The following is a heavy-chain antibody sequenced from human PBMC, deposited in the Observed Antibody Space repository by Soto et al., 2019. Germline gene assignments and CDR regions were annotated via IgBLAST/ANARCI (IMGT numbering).Heavy chain of an antibody. Sequence: SETLSLTCAVSGGSISSSNWWSWVRQPPGKGLEWIGEIYHSGSTNYNPSLKSRVTISVDKSKNQFSLKLSSVTAEDTAVYYCATVDPYCTNGVCYLHYSYGMDFWCQGPTVTLSS. CDR3: ATVDPYCTNGVCYLHYSYGMDF. J-gene: IGHJ6*02. V-gene: IGHV4-4*02. D-gene: IGHD2-8*01. CDR2: IYHSGST. CDR1: GGSISSSNW.